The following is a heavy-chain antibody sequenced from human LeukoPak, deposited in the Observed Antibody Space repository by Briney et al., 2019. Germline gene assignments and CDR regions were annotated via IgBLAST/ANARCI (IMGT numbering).Heavy chain of an antibody. D-gene: IGHD2-8*01. CDR3: ARASFNVVFGNWFDP. J-gene: IGHJ5*02. V-gene: IGHV4-39*01. CDR2: VYYSGST. CDR1: SGSIGGSSNY. Sequence: PSETLSLTCTVSSGSIGGSSNYWGWIRQAPGKGLEWIGNVYYSGSTFYNPSLKNRVTISVDTSKNQFSLKLRSVTAADTAIYYCARASFNVVFGNWFDPWGQGTLVTVSS.